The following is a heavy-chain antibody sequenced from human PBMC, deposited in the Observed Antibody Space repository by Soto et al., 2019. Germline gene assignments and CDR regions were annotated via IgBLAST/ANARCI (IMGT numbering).Heavy chain of an antibody. CDR1: GFTFSSYS. D-gene: IGHD2-2*01. Sequence: PGGSLRLSCAASGFTFSSYSMNWVRQAPGKGLEWVSSISSSSSYIYYADSVKGRFTISRDNAKNSLYLQMNSLRAEDTAVYYCARDARTSLQELGRHYYYYYGMDVWGQGTTVTSP. CDR2: ISSSSSYI. CDR3: ARDARTSLQELGRHYYYYYGMDV. J-gene: IGHJ6*02. V-gene: IGHV3-21*01.